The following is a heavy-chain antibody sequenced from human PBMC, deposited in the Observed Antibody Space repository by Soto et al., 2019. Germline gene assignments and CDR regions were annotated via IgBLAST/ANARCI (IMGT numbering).Heavy chain of an antibody. D-gene: IGHD6-13*01. V-gene: IGHV4-34*01. CDR3: ARDRLEQLDWFDP. CDR1: GGSFSGYY. J-gene: IGHJ5*02. Sequence: QVQLQQWGAGLLKPSETLSLTCAVYGGSFSGYYWSWIRQPPGKGLEWIGEVNHSGSTNSNPSLKRRVTISVATTKNQVSLKLSSVTAADTAVYYCARDRLEQLDWFDPWGQGTLVTVSS. CDR2: VNHSGST.